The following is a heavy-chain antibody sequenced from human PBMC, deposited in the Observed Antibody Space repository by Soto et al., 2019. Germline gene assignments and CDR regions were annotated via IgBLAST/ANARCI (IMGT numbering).Heavy chain of an antibody. D-gene: IGHD2-2*01. CDR1: GFTFSNHA. J-gene: IGHJ4*02. V-gene: IGHV3-23*01. Sequence: EVQLLGSGGALVQPGGSLRLSCAASGFTFSNHAMNWVRQAPGKGLEWVSTISDSGSTYYADSVKGRFTISRDNSKNTLYLQMNSLRAEDTAVYYCARDPGGHYCTSTSCLYFFDHWGLGTLVIVSS. CDR2: ISDSGST. CDR3: ARDPGGHYCTSTSCLYFFDH.